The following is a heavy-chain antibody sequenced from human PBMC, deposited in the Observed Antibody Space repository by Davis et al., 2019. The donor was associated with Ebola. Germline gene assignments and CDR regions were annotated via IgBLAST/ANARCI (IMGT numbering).Heavy chain of an antibody. CDR2: ISYDGSNK. D-gene: IGHD3-16*01. CDR3: ARDGGYYYYYYYMDV. Sequence: GESLKISCAASGFTFSSYGMHWVRQAPGKGLEWVAVISYDGSNKYYADSVKGRFTISRDNSKNTLYLQMNSLRAEDTAVYYCARDGGYYYYYYYMDVWGKGTTVTVSS. CDR1: GFTFSSYG. J-gene: IGHJ6*03. V-gene: IGHV3-30*03.